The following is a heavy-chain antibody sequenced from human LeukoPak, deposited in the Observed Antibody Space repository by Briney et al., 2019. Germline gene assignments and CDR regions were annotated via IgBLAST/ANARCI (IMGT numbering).Heavy chain of an antibody. CDR2: ISSSSSYI. Sequence: GGSLRLSCAASGFTFSSYSMNWVRQAPGKGLEWVSSISSSSSYIYYTDSVKGRLTITRDNAKNSLYLQMNSLIAEDTAVYYCARDQAAAGNCFDYWGQGTLVTVSS. D-gene: IGHD6-13*01. CDR3: ARDQAAAGNCFDY. J-gene: IGHJ4*02. V-gene: IGHV3-21*01. CDR1: GFTFSSYS.